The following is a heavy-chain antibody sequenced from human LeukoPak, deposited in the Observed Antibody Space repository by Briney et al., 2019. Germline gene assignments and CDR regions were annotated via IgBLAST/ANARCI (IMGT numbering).Heavy chain of an antibody. V-gene: IGHV5-51*01. CDR1: GYSFTSYW. Sequence: GESLKISCKGSGYSFTSYWIGWVRQMPGKVQEWMGIIYPDGSDTSYSTPFQGQVTISAAKSISNAYLQWNNLKASDTAMYYCARLHYFESSGNYGMDVWGQGTTVTVSS. J-gene: IGHJ6*02. D-gene: IGHD3-22*01. CDR2: IYPDGSDT. CDR3: ARLHYFESSGNYGMDV.